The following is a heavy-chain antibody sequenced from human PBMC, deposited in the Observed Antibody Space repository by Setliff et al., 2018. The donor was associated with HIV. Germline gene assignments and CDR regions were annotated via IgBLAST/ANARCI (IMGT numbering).Heavy chain of an antibody. J-gene: IGHJ2*01. CDR3: AREDYDFWSGPGGYFDL. Sequence: RASVKVSCKASGYSFSNFAIHWVRQAPGQRLEWLGWINAGSGNTRYSQKFQGRVTITRDTSASTAYMELSSLGSEDTAVYYCAREDYDFWSGPGGYFDLWGRGTLVTV. D-gene: IGHD3-3*01. V-gene: IGHV1-3*01. CDR2: INAGSGNT. CDR1: GYSFSNFA.